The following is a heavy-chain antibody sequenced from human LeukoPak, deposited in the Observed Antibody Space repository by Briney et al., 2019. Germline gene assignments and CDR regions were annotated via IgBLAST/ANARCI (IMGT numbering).Heavy chain of an antibody. J-gene: IGHJ4*02. D-gene: IGHD2-2*03. CDR1: AYTYTNYD. V-gene: IGHV1-8*01. Sequence: EASVKVSCKASAYTYTNYDINWVRQATGQGLEWMGYMNPNSGNTGYAQKFQGRVTITKNTSISTAYMELSSLRSEDTAVYYCARGRALWMVDYWGQGTLVTVSS. CDR2: MNPNSGNT. CDR3: ARGRALWMVDY.